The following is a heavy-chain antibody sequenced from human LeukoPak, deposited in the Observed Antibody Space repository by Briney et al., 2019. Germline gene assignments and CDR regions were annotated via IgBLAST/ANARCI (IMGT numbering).Heavy chain of an antibody. CDR2: ISGSGGST. CDR1: GFTFSSYA. Sequence: PGGSLRLSCAASGFTFSSYAMSWVRQAPGKGLQWVSAISGSGGSTYYSDSVKGRFTISRDNSKSTLYLQMNSLRAEDTALYYCAELGITMIGGVWGKGTTVTISS. J-gene: IGHJ6*04. D-gene: IGHD3-10*02. CDR3: AELGITMIGGV. V-gene: IGHV3-23*01.